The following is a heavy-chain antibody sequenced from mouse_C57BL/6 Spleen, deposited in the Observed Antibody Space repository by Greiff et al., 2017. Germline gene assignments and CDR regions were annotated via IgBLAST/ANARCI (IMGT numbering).Heavy chain of an antibody. D-gene: IGHD2-4*01. CDR3: VYDYSWFAY. CDR1: VYSITRGYY. J-gene: IGHJ3*01. CDR2: ISYDGSN. Sequence: EVQLQQSGPCLVKPSQSLSLTCSVTVYSITRGYYWNWIRQFPGNKLEWMGYISYDGSNNYNPSLKNRISITRDTSKNQFFLKLNSVTTEDTATYYCVYDYSWFAYWGQGTLVTVSA. V-gene: IGHV3-6*01.